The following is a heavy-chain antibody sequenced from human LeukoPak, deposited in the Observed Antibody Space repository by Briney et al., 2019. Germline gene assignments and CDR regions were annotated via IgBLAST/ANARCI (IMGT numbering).Heavy chain of an antibody. Sequence: SETLSLTCAVYGGSFSGYYWSWIRQSPGKGLEWIGEINHSGSPNYNPSLKSRVTISADTSKNQFSLRLTSVTAADTAIYYCARPLTRTSFDFWGQGTLVTVSS. D-gene: IGHD4-23*01. CDR3: ARPLTRTSFDF. V-gene: IGHV4-34*01. CDR1: GGSFSGYY. J-gene: IGHJ4*02. CDR2: INHSGSP.